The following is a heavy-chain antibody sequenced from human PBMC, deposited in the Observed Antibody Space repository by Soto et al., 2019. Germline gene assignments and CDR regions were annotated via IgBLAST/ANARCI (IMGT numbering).Heavy chain of an antibody. Sequence: TGGSLRLSCAASGFTFSSYAMSWVRQAPGKGLEWVSAISGSGGSTYYADSVKGRFTISRDNSKNTLYLQMNSLRAEDTAVYYCATRGDFWSGYSDFDYWGQGTLVTVSS. CDR1: GFTFSSYA. CDR3: ATRGDFWSGYSDFDY. V-gene: IGHV3-23*01. J-gene: IGHJ4*02. CDR2: ISGSGGST. D-gene: IGHD3-3*01.